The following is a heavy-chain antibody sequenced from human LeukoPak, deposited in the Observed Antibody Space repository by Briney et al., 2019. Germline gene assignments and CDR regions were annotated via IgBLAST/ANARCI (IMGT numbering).Heavy chain of an antibody. J-gene: IGHJ3*02. V-gene: IGHV4-39*01. Sequence: PSETLSLTCTVSGGSISSSSYYWGWIRQPPGKELEWIGSIYYSGSTYYNPSLKSRVTISVDTSKNQFSLKLSSVTAADTAVYYCATLSGSYELTYAFDIWGQGTMVTVSS. D-gene: IGHD1-26*01. CDR1: GGSISSSSYY. CDR2: IYYSGST. CDR3: ATLSGSYELTYAFDI.